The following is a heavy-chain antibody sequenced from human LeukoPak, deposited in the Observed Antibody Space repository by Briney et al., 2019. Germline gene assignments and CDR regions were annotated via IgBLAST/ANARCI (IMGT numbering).Heavy chain of an antibody. CDR2: ITGTGDGT. D-gene: IGHD2-21*01. CDR1: GFTFSRYA. V-gene: IGHV3-23*01. J-gene: IGHJ5*02. CDR3: AKSSICGASYCSNFDP. Sequence: GGSLRLSCAASGFTFSRYAMNWVGQAPGKGLEVVATITGTGDGTFYADAVKGRGTISRDNSSNTLYLQMNRLRGEDTALDCLAKSSICGASYCSNFDPWGQGTLVTVSS.